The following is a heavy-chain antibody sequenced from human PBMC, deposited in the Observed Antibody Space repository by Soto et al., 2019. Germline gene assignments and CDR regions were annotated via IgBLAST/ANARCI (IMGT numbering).Heavy chain of an antibody. CDR1: GFTFDDYA. V-gene: IGHV3-9*01. CDR2: ISWNSGSI. D-gene: IGHD3-22*01. J-gene: IGHJ4*02. CDR3: AKDKRHDSSGYEYYFDY. Sequence: PGGSLRLSCAASGFTFDDYAMHWVRQAPGKGLEWVSGISWNSGSIGYADSVKGRFTISRDNAKNSLCLQMNSLRAEDTAWYYCAKDKRHDSSGYEYYFDYWGQGTLVTVSS.